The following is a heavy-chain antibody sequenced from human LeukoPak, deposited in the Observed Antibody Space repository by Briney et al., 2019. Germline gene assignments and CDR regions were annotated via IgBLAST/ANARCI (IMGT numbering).Heavy chain of an antibody. CDR3: ARDKYSSSWYYFDY. V-gene: IGHV3-53*01. CDR2: IYSGGST. J-gene: IGHJ4*02. D-gene: IGHD6-13*01. CDR1: GFTVSSNY. Sequence: PGGSLRLSCAASGFTVSSNYMSWVRQAPGKGLEWVSVIYSGGSTYYADSVKGRFTISRDNSKNTLYRQMNSRRAEDTAVYYCARDKYSSSWYYFDYWGQGTLVTVSS.